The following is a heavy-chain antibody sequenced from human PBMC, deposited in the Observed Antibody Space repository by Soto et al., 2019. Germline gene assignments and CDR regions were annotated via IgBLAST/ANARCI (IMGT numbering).Heavy chain of an antibody. CDR1: GGSISSGGYY. CDR2: IYYSGST. V-gene: IGHV4-31*03. D-gene: IGHD3-22*01. J-gene: IGHJ4*02. Sequence: SETLSLTCTFSGGSISSGGYYWSWIRHHPGKGLEWIGYIYYSGSTYYNPSLKSRVTISVDTSKNQFSLKLSSVTAADTAVYYCARVMDYYDSSGYYYVPYYFDYWGQGNLVTVSS. CDR3: ARVMDYYDSSGYYYVPYYFDY.